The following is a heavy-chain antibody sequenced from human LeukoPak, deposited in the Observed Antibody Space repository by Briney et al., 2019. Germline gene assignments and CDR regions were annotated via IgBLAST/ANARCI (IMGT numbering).Heavy chain of an antibody. V-gene: IGHV3-53*01. CDR3: ARLGAYEGC. CDR1: GFTVSTNL. J-gene: IGHJ4*02. CDR2: IYSDGTT. D-gene: IGHD2-21*01. Sequence: SGGSLRLSCAASGFTVSTNLMSWVRQAPGKGLDWVSVIYSDGTTYYGGSVKGRFSISRDNSKNTLSLQMNSLRAEDTAVYYCARLGAYEGCWGQGTLVTVSS.